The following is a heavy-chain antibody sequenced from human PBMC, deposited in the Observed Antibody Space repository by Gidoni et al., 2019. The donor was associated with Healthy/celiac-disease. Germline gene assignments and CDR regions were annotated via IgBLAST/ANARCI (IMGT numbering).Heavy chain of an antibody. V-gene: IGHV3-23*01. J-gene: IGHJ4*02. CDR3: AKDPELTVTSPEFDY. Sequence: EVQLLESGGGLVQPGVSLRLSCAASGFTFSSYAMSWVRQAPGKGLEWVSAISGSGGSTYYADSVKGRFTISRDNSKNTLYLQMNSLRAEDTAVYYCAKDPELTVTSPEFDYWGQGTLVTVSS. CDR2: ISGSGGST. D-gene: IGHD4-17*01. CDR1: GFTFSSYA.